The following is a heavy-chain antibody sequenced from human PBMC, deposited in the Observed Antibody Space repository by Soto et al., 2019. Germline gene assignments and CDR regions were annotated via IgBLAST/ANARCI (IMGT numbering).Heavy chain of an antibody. D-gene: IGHD6-19*01. CDR2: TYYRSKWYN. J-gene: IGHJ5*02. CDR3: EGEQGGAVAGGVSWFDH. Sequence: SQPLLLTCAISGDSVSSNSAAWNWIRQSPSRGLEWLRGTYYRSKWYNDYAVSVKSRITINPDTSKNQFSLQLNSVTPAETAVDYFEGEQGGAVAGGVSWFDHWGQGTLVTVSS. V-gene: IGHV6-1*01. CDR1: GDSVSSNSAA.